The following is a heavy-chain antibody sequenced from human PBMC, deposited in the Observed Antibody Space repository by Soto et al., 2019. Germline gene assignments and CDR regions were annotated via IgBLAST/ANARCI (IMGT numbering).Heavy chain of an antibody. Sequence: GSLRLSCAASGFTFSSYAMSWVRQAPGKGLEWVSAISGSGGSTYYADSVKGRFTISRDNSKNTLYLQMNSLRAEDTAVYYCAKETRNCGGDCYRDYYYYGMDVWGQGTTVTVSS. D-gene: IGHD2-21*02. CDR3: AKETRNCGGDCYRDYYYYGMDV. CDR1: GFTFSSYA. J-gene: IGHJ6*02. V-gene: IGHV3-23*01. CDR2: ISGSGGST.